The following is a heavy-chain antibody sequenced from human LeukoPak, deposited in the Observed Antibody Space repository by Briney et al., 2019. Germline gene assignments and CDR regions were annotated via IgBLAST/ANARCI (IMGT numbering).Heavy chain of an antibody. D-gene: IGHD1-26*01. Sequence: ASVKVSCKASGYTFTSYGISWVRRAPGQGLEWMGWINPNSGGTNYAQKFQGRVTMTRDTSISTAYMELSRLRSDDTAVYYCARVGPIVGAIGYFDYWGQGTLVTVSS. V-gene: IGHV1-2*02. CDR3: ARVGPIVGAIGYFDY. CDR1: GYTFTSYG. J-gene: IGHJ4*02. CDR2: INPNSGGT.